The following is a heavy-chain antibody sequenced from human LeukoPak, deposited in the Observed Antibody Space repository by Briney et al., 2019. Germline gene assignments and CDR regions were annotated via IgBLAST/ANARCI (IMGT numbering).Heavy chain of an antibody. Sequence: EASVKVSCKASGGTFSSYAISWVRQAPGQGLEWMGRIIPILGIANYAQKFQGRVTITADKSTSTAYMELSSLRSEDTAVYYCARTKARSNYFDYWGQGTLVTVSS. J-gene: IGHJ4*02. V-gene: IGHV1-69*04. CDR1: GGTFSSYA. D-gene: IGHD5/OR15-5a*01. CDR3: ARTKARSNYFDY. CDR2: IIPILGIA.